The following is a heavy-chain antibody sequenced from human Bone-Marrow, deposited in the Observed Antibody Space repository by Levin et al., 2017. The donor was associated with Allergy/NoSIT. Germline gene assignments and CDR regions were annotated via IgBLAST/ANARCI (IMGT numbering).Heavy chain of an antibody. D-gene: IGHD6-13*01. CDR2: ISGRGAGT. CDR3: AGLDSSWYIDP. V-gene: IGHV3-23*01. Sequence: PTGGSLRLSCAASGLTFSNYAMSWVRQAPGKGLEWVSAISGRGAGTYYADSVKGRFTISRDNSKNTLYLQMKSLRVEDTAVYYCAGLDSSWYIDPWGQGTLVTVSS. CDR1: GLTFSNYA. J-gene: IGHJ5*02.